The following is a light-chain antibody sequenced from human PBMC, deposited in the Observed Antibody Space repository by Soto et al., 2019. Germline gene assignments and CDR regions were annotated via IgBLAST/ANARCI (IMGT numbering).Light chain of an antibody. Sequence: QSVRTQPPSVSGAPGQRVTISCTGSSSNIGAGYDVHWYQQLPGTAPKLLIYGNSNRPSGVPDRFSGSKSGTSASLAITGLQAEDEADYYCQSYDSSLSRSVFGTGTKLTVL. CDR1: SSNIGAGYD. CDR2: GNS. J-gene: IGLJ1*01. V-gene: IGLV1-40*01. CDR3: QSYDSSLSRSV.